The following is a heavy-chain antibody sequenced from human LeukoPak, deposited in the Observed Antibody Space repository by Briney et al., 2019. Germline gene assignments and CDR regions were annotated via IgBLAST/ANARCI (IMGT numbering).Heavy chain of an antibody. J-gene: IGHJ6*02. V-gene: IGHV3-11*01. D-gene: IGHD3-16*01. CDR3: ARDDYVWGSSSSSYGMDV. CDR2: ISSSGSTI. CDR1: GFTFSDYY. Sequence: GGSLRLSCAASGFTFSDYYMSWIRQAPGKGLEWVSYISSSGSTIYYADSVKGRFTISRDNAKNSLYLQMNSLRAEDTAVYYRARDDYVWGSSSSSYGMDVWGQGTTVTVSS.